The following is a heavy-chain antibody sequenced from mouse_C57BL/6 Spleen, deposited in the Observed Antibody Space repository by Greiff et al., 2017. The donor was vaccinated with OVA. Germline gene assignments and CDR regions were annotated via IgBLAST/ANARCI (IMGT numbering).Heavy chain of an antibody. V-gene: IGHV3-8*01. Sequence: DVKLVESGPGLAKPSQTLSLTCSVPGYSITSDYWNWIRKFPGNKLEYMGYISYSGSTYYNPSLKSRISITRDTSKNQYYLQLNSVTTEDTATYYCARYNVDSSAGYAMDYWGQGTSVTVSS. CDR2: ISYSGST. D-gene: IGHD3-2*02. CDR3: ARYNVDSSAGYAMDY. CDR1: GYSITSDY. J-gene: IGHJ4*01.